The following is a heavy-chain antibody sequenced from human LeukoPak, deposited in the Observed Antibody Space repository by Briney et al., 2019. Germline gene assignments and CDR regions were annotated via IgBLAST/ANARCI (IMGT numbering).Heavy chain of an antibody. Sequence: GGSLRLSCATSGFSFSTQRMHWVRQAPGKGLVWVSHINIDERITGYADSVKGRFTISRDNSKNTLYLQLNSLRAEDTAVYYCARQHCSGGDCYFFDWGQGTLVTVSS. CDR3: ARQHCSGGDCYFFD. D-gene: IGHD2-15*01. CDR1: GFSFSTQR. CDR2: INIDERIT. V-gene: IGHV3-74*01. J-gene: IGHJ4*02.